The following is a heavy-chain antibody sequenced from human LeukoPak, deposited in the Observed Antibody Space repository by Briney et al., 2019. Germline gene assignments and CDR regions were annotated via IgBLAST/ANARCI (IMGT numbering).Heavy chain of an antibody. CDR3: ARGSGRNGWFDP. Sequence: GGSVRLSCAASGFTFSGFWMHWVRQAPGKGLMWVSHINVGGSTTSYADSVKGRFTISRDNAKSTLYLQMNSLRANDTAVYYCARGSGRNGWFDPWGQGTLVTVSS. V-gene: IGHV3-74*01. CDR1: GFTFSGFW. CDR2: INVGGSTT. D-gene: IGHD2-8*01. J-gene: IGHJ5*02.